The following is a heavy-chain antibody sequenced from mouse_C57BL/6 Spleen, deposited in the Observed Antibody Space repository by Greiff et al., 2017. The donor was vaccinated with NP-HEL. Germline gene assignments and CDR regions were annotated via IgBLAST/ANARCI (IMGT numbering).Heavy chain of an antibody. Sequence: VQLQQPGAELVRPGSSVKLSCKASGYTFTSYWMHWVKQRPIQGLEWIGNIDPSDSETHYNQKFKDKATLTVDKSSSTAYMQLSSLTSEDSAVYYCATMDYGYDGDAMDYWGQGTSVTVSS. J-gene: IGHJ4*01. CDR3: ATMDYGYDGDAMDY. V-gene: IGHV1-52*01. CDR2: IDPSDSET. CDR1: GYTFTSYW. D-gene: IGHD2-2*01.